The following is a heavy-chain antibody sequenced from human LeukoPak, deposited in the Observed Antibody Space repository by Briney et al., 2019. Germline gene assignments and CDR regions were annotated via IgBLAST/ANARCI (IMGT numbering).Heavy chain of an antibody. CDR2: ISTTSSYT. Sequence: GGSLRLSSAASGFTFSDYCMSWIRQAPGKGLDWVSYISTTSSYTDYADSVRGRFTISRDNANNLLYLQMNSLRPEDTAVYYCARDWYCSSSICYTDRNWFDPWGQGTLVTVSS. J-gene: IGHJ5*02. V-gene: IGHV3-11*05. D-gene: IGHD2-2*02. CDR1: GFTFSDYC. CDR3: ARDWYCSSSICYTDRNWFDP.